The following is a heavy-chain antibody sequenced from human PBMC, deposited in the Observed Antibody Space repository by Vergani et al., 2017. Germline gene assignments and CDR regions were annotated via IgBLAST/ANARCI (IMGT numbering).Heavy chain of an antibody. V-gene: IGHV3-49*03. Sequence: EVQLVESGGGLVQPGRSLRLSCTASGFTFGDYAMSWFRKAPGKGLEWVGFIRSKAYGGTTEYAASVKGRFTISRDDSKSIAYLQMNSLKTEDTAVYYCTRDRDIVVVPAAMNYWGQGTLVTVSS. CDR3: TRDRDIVVVPAAMNY. D-gene: IGHD2-2*01. J-gene: IGHJ4*02. CDR2: IRSKAYGGTT. CDR1: GFTFGDYA.